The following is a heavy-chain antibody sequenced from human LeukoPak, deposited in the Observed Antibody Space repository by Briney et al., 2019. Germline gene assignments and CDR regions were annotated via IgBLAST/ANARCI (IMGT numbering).Heavy chain of an antibody. CDR3: ARGPVVPAAIIWFDP. V-gene: IGHV4-31*03. CDR1: GGSISSGGYY. D-gene: IGHD2-2*02. J-gene: IGHJ5*02. Sequence: SQTLSLTCPVSGGSISSGGYYWSWIRQHPGKGLEWIGYIYYSGSTYYNPSLKSRVTISVDTSKNQFSLKLSSVTAADTAVYYCARGPVVPAAIIWFDPWGQGTLVTVSS. CDR2: IYYSGST.